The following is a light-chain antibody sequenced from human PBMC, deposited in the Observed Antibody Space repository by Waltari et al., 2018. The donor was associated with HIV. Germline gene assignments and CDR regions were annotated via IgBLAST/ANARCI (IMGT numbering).Light chain of an antibody. Sequence: QSVLTQPPSASGTPGQRVTISCSGSSSNSGSNTVNWYQPLPGTAPKLLIYSNNQRPSGVPDRFSGSKSGTSASLAISGLQSEDEADYYCAPWDDSLNGVVFGGGTKLTVL. V-gene: IGLV1-44*01. CDR3: APWDDSLNGVV. J-gene: IGLJ2*01. CDR2: SNN. CDR1: SSNSGSNT.